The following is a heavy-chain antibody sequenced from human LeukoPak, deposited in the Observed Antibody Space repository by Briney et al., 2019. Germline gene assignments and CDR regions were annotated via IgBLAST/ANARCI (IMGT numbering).Heavy chain of an antibody. V-gene: IGHV3-9*01. D-gene: IGHD6-19*01. Sequence: GGSLRLSCAASGFTFDNYAMHWVRQAPGKGLEWLSVISSNSGYIGYADSVKGRSTISRDNAKKSLDLQMNSLRAKDTAFYYCAKVRGTYSSGYFFDYWGQGTLVTVSS. J-gene: IGHJ4*02. CDR3: AKVRGTYSSGYFFDY. CDR2: ISSNSGYI. CDR1: GFTFDNYA.